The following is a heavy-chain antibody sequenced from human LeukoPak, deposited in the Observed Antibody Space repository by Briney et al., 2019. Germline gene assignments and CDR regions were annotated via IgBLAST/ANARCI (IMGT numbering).Heavy chain of an antibody. Sequence: SETLSLTCAVYGGSFSGYYWSWIRQPPGKGLEWIGEINHSGSTNYNPSLKSRVIISVDTSKNQFSLKLSSVTAADTAVYYCTRGGPSTVAAAGSVADYWGQGTLVTVSS. V-gene: IGHV4-34*01. J-gene: IGHJ4*02. CDR1: GGSFSGYY. CDR2: INHSGST. CDR3: TRGGPSTVAAAGSVADY. D-gene: IGHD6-13*01.